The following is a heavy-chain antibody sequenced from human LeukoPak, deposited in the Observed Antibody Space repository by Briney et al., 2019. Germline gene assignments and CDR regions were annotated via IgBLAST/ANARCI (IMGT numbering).Heavy chain of an antibody. CDR3: ARAGVYSSSFPFDP. CDR1: GDTFSSYA. CDR2: IIPIFGTA. V-gene: IGHV1-69*05. J-gene: IGHJ5*02. D-gene: IGHD6-6*01. Sequence: SVKVSCKASGDTFSSYAISLVRQAPGQGLEWMGGIIPIFGTANYAQKFQGRVTITTDESTSTAYMELSSLRSEDTAVYYCARAGVYSSSFPFDPWGQGTLVTVSS.